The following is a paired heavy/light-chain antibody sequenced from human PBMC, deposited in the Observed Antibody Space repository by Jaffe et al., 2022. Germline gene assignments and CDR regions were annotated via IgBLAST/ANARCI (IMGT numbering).Heavy chain of an antibody. J-gene: IGHJ4*02. CDR2: INPSGGST. Sequence: QVQLVQSGAEVKKPGASVKVSCKASGYTFTSYYMHWVRQAPGQGLEWMGIINPSGGSTSYAQKFQGRVTMTRDTSTSTVYMELSSLRSEDTAVYYCASSPDIWYSSSWFYFDYWGQGTLVTVSS. CDR3: ASSPDIWYSSSWFYFDY. V-gene: IGHV1-46*03. CDR1: GYTFTSYY. D-gene: IGHD6-13*01.
Light chain of an antibody. V-gene: IGKV4-1*01. CDR2: WAS. CDR1: QSVLYSSNNKNY. CDR3: QQYYSTPF. Sequence: DIVMTQSPDSLAVSLGERATINCKSSQSVLYSSNNKNYLAWYQQKPGQPPKLLIYWASTRESGVPDRFSGSGSGTDFTLTISSLQAEDVAVYYCQQYYSTPFFGGGTKVEIK. J-gene: IGKJ4*01.